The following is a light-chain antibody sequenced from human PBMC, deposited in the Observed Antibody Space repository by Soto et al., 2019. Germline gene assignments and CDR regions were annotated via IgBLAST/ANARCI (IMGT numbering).Light chain of an antibody. CDR1: QSVSSSY. J-gene: IGKJ1*01. CDR2: GAS. V-gene: IGKV3-20*01. Sequence: EIVLTQSPGTLSLSPGERATLSCSASQSVSSSYLAWYQQKPDQAPRLLIYGASSSATGLPDRFRGSGSGRDVTLTISSREPEDFAVYYCQQYDSSSPWTFGQGTKVDIK. CDR3: QQYDSSSPWT.